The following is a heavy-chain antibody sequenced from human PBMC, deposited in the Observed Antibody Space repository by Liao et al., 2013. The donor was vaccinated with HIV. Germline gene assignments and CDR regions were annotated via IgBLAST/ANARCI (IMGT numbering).Heavy chain of an antibody. D-gene: IGHD3-22*01. CDR3: ASRTYSDSSGHYYFYFDS. V-gene: IGHV4-4*07. CDR1: GASVSTYH. Sequence: QVQLQQSGPGLVKPLETLSLTCTVSGASVSTYHWSWIRQSAEKGLEWIGRVHVSGTTTYNPSLRDRLIMSVDTSKNQFSLNLRSVTAADTAIYYCASRTYSDSSGHYYFYFDSWAREPWSPSPQ. CDR2: VHVSGTT. J-gene: IGHJ4*02.